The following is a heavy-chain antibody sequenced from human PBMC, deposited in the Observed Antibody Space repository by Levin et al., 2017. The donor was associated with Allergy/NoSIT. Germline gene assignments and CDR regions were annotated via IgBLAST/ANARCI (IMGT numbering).Heavy chain of an antibody. V-gene: IGHV2-26*01. CDR3: ARTPITIFGVVAGGWFDP. J-gene: IGHJ5*02. CDR2: IFSNDEK. Sequence: VSGPTLVKPTETLTLTCTVSGFSLSNARMGVSWIRQPPGKALEWLAHIFSNDEKSYSTSLKSRLTISKDTSKSQVVLTMTNMDPVDTATYYCARTPITIFGVVAGGWFDPWGQGTLVTVSS. D-gene: IGHD3-3*01. CDR1: GFSLSNARMG.